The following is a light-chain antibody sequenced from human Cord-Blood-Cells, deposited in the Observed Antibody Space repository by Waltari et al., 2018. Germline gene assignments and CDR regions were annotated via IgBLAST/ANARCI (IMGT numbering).Light chain of an antibody. CDR1: QSVLYSSNNKNY. CDR2: WAS. Sequence: IPTSQSVDRMGVVLGERATINGNSGQSVLYSSNNKNYLAWYQQKPGQPPKLLIYWASTRESGVPDRFSGSGSGTDFTLTISSLQAEDVAVYYCQQYYSTPFTFGPGTKVDIK. CDR3: QQYYSTPFT. V-gene: IGKV4-1*01. J-gene: IGKJ3*01.